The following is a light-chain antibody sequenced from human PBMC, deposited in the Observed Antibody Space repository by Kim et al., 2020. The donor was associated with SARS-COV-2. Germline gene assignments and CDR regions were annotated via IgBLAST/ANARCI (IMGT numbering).Light chain of an antibody. CDR3: EARDKSGDHVV. J-gene: IGLJ2*01. CDR1: SLRTYY. CDR2: GKN. Sequence: SSELTQDPAVSVALGQTVRITCQGDSLRTYYASWYQHKPGQAPILVIYGKNNRPSGIPDRFSGPSSGNTASLTVTGAQAVDEADYYCEARDKSGDHVVFGGGTQLTVL. V-gene: IGLV3-19*01.